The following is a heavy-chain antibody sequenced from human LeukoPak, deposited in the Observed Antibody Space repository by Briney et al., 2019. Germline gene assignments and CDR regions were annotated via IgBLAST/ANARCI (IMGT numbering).Heavy chain of an antibody. D-gene: IGHD6-6*01. CDR1: GGSISSYF. Sequence: SETLSLTCTISGGSISSYFWNWIRQSSGKGLGWIGYIYYSGSTKYNPSLKSRVTISVDTSKNQFSLRLSSVTAADTAVYYCARDWGVSARPGYMDVWGKGTTVTVSS. J-gene: IGHJ6*03. V-gene: IGHV4-59*01. CDR3: ARDWGVSARPGYMDV. CDR2: IYYSGST.